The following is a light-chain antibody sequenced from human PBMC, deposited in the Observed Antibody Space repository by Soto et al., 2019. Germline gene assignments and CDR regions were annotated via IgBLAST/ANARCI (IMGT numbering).Light chain of an antibody. CDR1: SSNIGAGYD. CDR2: GNS. V-gene: IGLV1-40*01. CDR3: QSYDSSLSGSI. J-gene: IGLJ2*01. Sequence: QSVLTQPPSVSGAPGQRVTISCTGSSSNIGAGYDVHWYQQLPGTAPKLLIYGNSNRPSGVPDRFSGSKSGTSASLAITGHQAEDEADYYCQSYDSSLSGSIFGGGIKLTVL.